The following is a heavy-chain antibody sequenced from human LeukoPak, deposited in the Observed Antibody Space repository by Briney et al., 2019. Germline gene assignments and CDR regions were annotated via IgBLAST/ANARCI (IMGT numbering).Heavy chain of an antibody. V-gene: IGHV4-39*01. CDR1: GGSISSSSYY. CDR3: ARFTLEVNDAFDI. Sequence: PSETLSLTCTVSGGSISSSSYYWGWIRQPPGKGLEWIGSIYYSGSTYYNPSLKSRVTISVDTSKNQFSLKLSSVTAADTAVYYCARFTLEVNDAFDIWGQGTMVTVSS. CDR2: IYYSGST. J-gene: IGHJ3*02.